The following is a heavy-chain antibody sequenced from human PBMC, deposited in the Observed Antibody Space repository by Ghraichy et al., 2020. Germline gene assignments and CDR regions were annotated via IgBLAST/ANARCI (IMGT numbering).Heavy chain of an antibody. D-gene: IGHD3-3*01. V-gene: IGHV3-48*02. J-gene: IGHJ6*02. Sequence: GGSLRLSCAASGFTFSSYSMNWVRQAPGKGLEWVSYISSSSSTIYYADSVKGRFTISRDNAKNSLYLQMNSLRDEDTAVYYCARQSGVGTYYYYYGMDVWGQGTTVTVSS. CDR3: ARQSGVGTYYYYYGMDV. CDR2: ISSSSSTI. CDR1: GFTFSSYS.